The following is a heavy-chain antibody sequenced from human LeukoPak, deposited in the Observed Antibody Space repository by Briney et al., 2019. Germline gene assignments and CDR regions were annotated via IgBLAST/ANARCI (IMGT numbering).Heavy chain of an antibody. CDR2: IYHSGST. D-gene: IGHD3-22*01. CDR1: AYSISSGYY. J-gene: IGHJ4*02. Sequence: PSETLSLTCAVSAYSISSGYYWGWIRQPPGKGLEWIGSIYHSGSTYYNPSLKSRVTISVDTSKNQFSLKLSSVTAADTAVYYCAGVRSSGYYVYWGQGTLVTVSS. V-gene: IGHV4-38-2*01. CDR3: AGVRSSGYYVY.